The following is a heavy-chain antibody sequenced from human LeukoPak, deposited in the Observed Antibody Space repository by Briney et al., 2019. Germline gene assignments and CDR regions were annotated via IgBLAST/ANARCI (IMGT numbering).Heavy chain of an antibody. CDR1: GGSISSGGYY. CDR2: IYYSGST. J-gene: IGHJ4*02. CDR3: AASSRYFTTVDY. D-gene: IGHD3-10*01. V-gene: IGHV4-31*03. Sequence: SETLSLTCTVSGGSISSGGYYWSWIRQHPGKGLERIGYIYYSGSTYYNPSLKSRVTISVDTSKNQFSLKLSSVTAADTAVYYCAASSRYFTTVDYWGQGTLVTVSS.